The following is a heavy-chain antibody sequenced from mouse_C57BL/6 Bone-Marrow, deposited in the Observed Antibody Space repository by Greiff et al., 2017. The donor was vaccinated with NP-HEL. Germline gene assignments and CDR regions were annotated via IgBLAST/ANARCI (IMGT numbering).Heavy chain of an antibody. CDR1: GFNIKDDY. D-gene: IGHD2-1*01. V-gene: IGHV14-4*01. CDR3: TSYLLWSD. J-gene: IGHJ2*01. Sequence: EVQLQQSGAELVRPGASVKLSCTASGFNIKDDYMHWVKQRPEQGLEWIGWIDPENGDTEYASKFQGKATITADTSSNTAYLQLSSLTSEDTAVYYCTSYLLWSDWGQGTTLTVSS. CDR2: IDPENGDT.